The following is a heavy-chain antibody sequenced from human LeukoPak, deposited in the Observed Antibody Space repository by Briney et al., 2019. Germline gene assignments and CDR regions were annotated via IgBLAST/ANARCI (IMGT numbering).Heavy chain of an antibody. V-gene: IGHV3-21*01. D-gene: IGHD4-17*01. CDR2: ISSSSSYI. CDR1: GFTFSSYS. J-gene: IGHJ4*02. CDR3: ARSTAYGDYDFGY. Sequence: GGSLRLSCAASGFTFSSYSMNWVRQAPGKGLEWVSSISSSSSYIYYADSVKGRFTISRDNAKNSLYLQMNSLRAEDTAVYYCARSTAYGDYDFGYWGQGTLVTVSS.